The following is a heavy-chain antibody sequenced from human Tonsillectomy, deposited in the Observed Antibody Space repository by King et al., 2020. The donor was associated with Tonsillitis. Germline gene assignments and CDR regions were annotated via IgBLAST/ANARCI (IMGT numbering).Heavy chain of an antibody. CDR3: GKDVRPGGLDY. CDR2: ISWNIGTI. Sequence: VQLVESGGGLVQPGRSLRLSCAASGFPLQDHVIHVFRQVPGKGLAWVSGISWNIGTIGYADSVKGRFTISRDNAKNSVYLQMDSLRSEDTALYYCGKDVRPGGLDYWGQGTLVTVSS. D-gene: IGHD2-15*01. CDR1: GFPLQDHV. J-gene: IGHJ4*02. V-gene: IGHV3-9*01.